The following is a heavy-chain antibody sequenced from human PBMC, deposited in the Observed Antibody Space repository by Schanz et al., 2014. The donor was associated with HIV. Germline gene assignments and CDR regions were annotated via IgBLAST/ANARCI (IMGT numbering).Heavy chain of an antibody. CDR2: MNQDGSRK. CDR1: GFTFSSYW. D-gene: IGHD3-16*01. V-gene: IGHV3-7*01. Sequence: EVQLLESGGGLVQPGGSLRLSCAASGFTFSSYWMTWARQAPGKGLEMVANMNQDGSRKYYVDSVKGRFTISRDNAANSLFLQMNSLRAEDTAVYYCARDGGEVWGQGTTVTVSS. J-gene: IGHJ6*02. CDR3: ARDGGEV.